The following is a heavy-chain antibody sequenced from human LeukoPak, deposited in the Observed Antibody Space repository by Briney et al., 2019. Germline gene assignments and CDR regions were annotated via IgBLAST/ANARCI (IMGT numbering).Heavy chain of an antibody. CDR3: AREVLWFGEPIEALFDY. CDR2: IYTSGST. Sequence: SETLSLTCTVSGGSISSYYWSWIRQPAGKGLEWIGRIYTSGSTNYNPSLKSRVTMSVDTSKNQFSLKLSSVTAADTAVYYCAREVLWFGEPIEALFDYWGQGTLVTVSS. J-gene: IGHJ4*02. CDR1: GGSISSYY. V-gene: IGHV4-4*07. D-gene: IGHD3-10*01.